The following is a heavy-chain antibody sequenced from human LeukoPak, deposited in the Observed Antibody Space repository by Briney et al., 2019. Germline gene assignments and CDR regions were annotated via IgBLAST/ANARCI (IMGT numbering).Heavy chain of an antibody. CDR2: ISSSSSYI. J-gene: IGHJ4*02. V-gene: IGHV3-21*01. CDR1: GFTFSSYS. Sequence: GRSLRLSCAASGFTFSSYSMNWVRQAPGKGLEWVSSISSSSSYIYYADSVKGRFTISRDNAKNSLYLQMNSLRAEDTAVYYCASLGSGYCSGGSCSIDYWGQGTLVTVSS. CDR3: ASLGSGYCSGGSCSIDY. D-gene: IGHD2-15*01.